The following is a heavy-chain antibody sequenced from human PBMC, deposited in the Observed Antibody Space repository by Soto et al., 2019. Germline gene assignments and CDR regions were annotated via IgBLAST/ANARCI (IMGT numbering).Heavy chain of an antibody. J-gene: IGHJ6*03. D-gene: IGHD3-10*01. Sequence: EVQLAESGGGLVKPGGSLRLSCGASGFTFSSYSINWVRQAPGKGLEWVSSISSTGGSTYYANSVKGRFTISRDNAKNSLYLHMDSLKAEDTAVFYCARLFKGSRAGNYFMDVWGKGTAVTVSS. CDR1: GFTFSSYS. CDR2: ISSTGGST. V-gene: IGHV3-21*02. CDR3: ARLFKGSRAGNYFMDV.